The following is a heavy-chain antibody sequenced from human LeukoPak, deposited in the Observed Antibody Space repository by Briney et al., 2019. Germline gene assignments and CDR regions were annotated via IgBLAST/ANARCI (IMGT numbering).Heavy chain of an antibody. D-gene: IGHD5-18*01. Sequence: GRSLRLSCAASGFTFSNYWVNWVRQAPGKGLEWVANIKGDGTEINYVDSVKGRFTISRDNPKNSLYLQLNSLRAEDTAVYYCAGGYNIDYWGQGTLVHVSS. CDR3: AGGYNIDY. J-gene: IGHJ4*02. CDR2: IKGDGTEI. V-gene: IGHV3-7*01. CDR1: GFTFSNYW.